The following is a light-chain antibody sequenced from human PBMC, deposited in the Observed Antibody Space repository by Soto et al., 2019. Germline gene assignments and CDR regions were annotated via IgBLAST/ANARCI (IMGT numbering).Light chain of an antibody. Sequence: EIGLTQSPGTLYLSPGEIATLSCSASQSVSSSYLAWYQQKPGQAPRLLIYDASSRATGIPDRFSGSGSGTDFTLTISRLEPEDFAVYYCQQYGRSPRTLGQGTKVEIK. J-gene: IGKJ1*01. CDR3: QQYGRSPRT. CDR2: DAS. V-gene: IGKV3-20*01. CDR1: QSVSSSY.